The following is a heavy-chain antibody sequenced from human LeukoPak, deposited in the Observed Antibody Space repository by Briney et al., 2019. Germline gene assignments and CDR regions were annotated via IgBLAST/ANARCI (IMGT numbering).Heavy chain of an antibody. J-gene: IGHJ5*02. CDR2: IYHSGST. Sequence: SETLSLTCAVSGYSISSGYYWGWIRQPPGKGLEWIGSIYHSGSTYYNPSLKSRVTISVDMSKNQFSLKLSSVTAADTAVYYCARVLETNWFDPWGQGTLVTVSS. V-gene: IGHV4-38-2*01. D-gene: IGHD1-1*01. CDR3: ARVLETNWFDP. CDR1: GYSISSGYY.